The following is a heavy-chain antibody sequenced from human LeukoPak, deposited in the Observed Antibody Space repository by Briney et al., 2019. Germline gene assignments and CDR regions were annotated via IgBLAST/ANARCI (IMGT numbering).Heavy chain of an antibody. V-gene: IGHV3-7*01. CDR3: AREGSGSYYPDY. CDR1: GFTFSSYW. D-gene: IGHD3-10*01. CDR2: IKQDGTEK. Sequence: GESLRLSCAASGFTFSSYWMSWVRQAPGKGLEWVANIKQDGTEKNYVDSVKGRFTISRDNAKNSLYLQMKSLRVDDTAVYYCAREGSGSYYPDYWGQGTLVTVSS. J-gene: IGHJ4*02.